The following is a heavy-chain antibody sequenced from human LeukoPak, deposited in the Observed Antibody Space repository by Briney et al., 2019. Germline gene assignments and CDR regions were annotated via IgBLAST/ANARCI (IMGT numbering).Heavy chain of an antibody. Sequence: NPGGSLRLSCAASGFTFSSCSMNWVRQAPGKGLEWVSSISSSSSYIYYADSVKGRFTISRDNAKNSLYLQMNSLRAEDTAVYYCARGGGNYYDSSGQDFDYWGQGTLVTVSS. CDR2: ISSSSSYI. V-gene: IGHV3-21*01. D-gene: IGHD3-22*01. CDR1: GFTFSSCS. J-gene: IGHJ4*02. CDR3: ARGGGNYYDSSGQDFDY.